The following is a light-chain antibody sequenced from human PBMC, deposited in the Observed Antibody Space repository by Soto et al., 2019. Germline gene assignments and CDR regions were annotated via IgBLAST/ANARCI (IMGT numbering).Light chain of an antibody. J-gene: IGKJ1*01. CDR3: MQALQNPWT. V-gene: IGKV2-28*01. CDR2: LGS. Sequence: IVMTQSPLSLPVPPGEPASIPFRSRQSLLHSNGYNYLDWYLQTPGQSPQLLIYLGSNRASGVPDRFSGSGSGTDFTLKISRVEAEDVGVYYGMQALQNPWTFGQGTKVDI. CDR1: QSLLHSNGYNY.